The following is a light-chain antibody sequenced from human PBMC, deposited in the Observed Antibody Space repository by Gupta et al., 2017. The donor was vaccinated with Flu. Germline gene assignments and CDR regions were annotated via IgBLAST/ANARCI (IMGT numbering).Light chain of an antibody. Sequence: SGSVSASHYPGWCQQTPRQPPRTLIFVTSTRSSGVPDRFSGCIVGNKAVTTITAPQPDEASDYYCLLYMGSGIWAFGGGTKLTVL. V-gene: IGLV8-61*01. CDR1: SGSVSASHY. J-gene: IGLJ2*01. CDR2: VTS. CDR3: LLYMGSGIWA.